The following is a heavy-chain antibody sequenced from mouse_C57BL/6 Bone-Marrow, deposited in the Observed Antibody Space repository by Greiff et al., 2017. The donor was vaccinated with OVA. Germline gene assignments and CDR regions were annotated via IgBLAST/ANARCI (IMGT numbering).Heavy chain of an antibody. Sequence: VQLQQSGAELARPGASVKLSCKASGYTFTSYGISWVKQRTGQGLEWIGEIYPRSGNTYYNEKFKGKATLTADKSSSTAYMELRSLTSEDSAVYFCARGLLLRSYFDDWGQGTTLTVSS. V-gene: IGHV1-81*01. J-gene: IGHJ2*01. CDR2: IYPRSGNT. D-gene: IGHD1-1*01. CDR1: GYTFTSYG. CDR3: ARGLLLRSYFDD.